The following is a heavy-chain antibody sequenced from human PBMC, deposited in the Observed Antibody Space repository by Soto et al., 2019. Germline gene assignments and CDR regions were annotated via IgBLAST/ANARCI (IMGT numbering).Heavy chain of an antibody. Sequence: PSETLSLTCTASGGSMDDFYWSWIRQPPGKGLEWMGYIYFTGPTNYTPSLKSRVTLSVDASKNQFYLRLTSVSAADTGVYYCARTTYGSGYSWFDPWGQGTLVTVSS. CDR3: ARTTYGSGYSWFDP. D-gene: IGHD3-10*01. J-gene: IGHJ5*02. CDR2: IYFTGPT. CDR1: GGSMDDFY. V-gene: IGHV4-59*01.